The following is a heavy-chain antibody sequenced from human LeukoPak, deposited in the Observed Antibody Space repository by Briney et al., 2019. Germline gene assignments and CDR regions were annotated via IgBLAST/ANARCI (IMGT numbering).Heavy chain of an antibody. CDR2: ISGSGGST. D-gene: IGHD3-3*01. CDR1: GFTFSSYA. Sequence: GGSLRLSCAASGFTFSSYAMSWVRQAPGKGLEWVSAISGSGGSTYYADSVKGRFTISRDNSKNTLYLQMNSLRAEDTAVYYCARGSQTRGYDFWSGYYGGAVDYWGQGTLVTVSS. J-gene: IGHJ4*02. V-gene: IGHV3-23*01. CDR3: ARGSQTRGYDFWSGYYGGAVDY.